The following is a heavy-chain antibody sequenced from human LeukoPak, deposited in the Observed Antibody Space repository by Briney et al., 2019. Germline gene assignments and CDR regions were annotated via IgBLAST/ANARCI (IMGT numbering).Heavy chain of an antibody. CDR3: ARDSPYNTGWLFYFGY. CDR1: GFTFSSYA. V-gene: IGHV3-30-3*01. J-gene: IGHJ4*02. D-gene: IGHD6-19*01. CDR2: ISYDGSTE. Sequence: PGRSLRLSCAASGFTFSSYAMHWVRQAPGKGLEWVAVISYDGSTEFYADSVKGRFTISRDNSKNTVYLQMNSLRAEDTALYYCARDSPYNTGWLFYFGYWGQGTLVTVSS.